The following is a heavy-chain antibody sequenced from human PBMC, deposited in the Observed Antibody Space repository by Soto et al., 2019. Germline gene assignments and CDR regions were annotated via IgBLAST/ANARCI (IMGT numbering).Heavy chain of an antibody. J-gene: IGHJ4*02. Sequence: ASVKGSFKPSGYTFSGHYIHWVRHAPQQGPEWMGEIGPESGATRYAEKFRGRVTMTMDTSITTVYMELRNLGPDDTAVYYCGRGRSGQIVIFYWGQGTPVTVSS. CDR2: IGPESGAT. D-gene: IGHD3-3*02. V-gene: IGHV1-2*02. CDR1: GYTFSGHY. CDR3: GRGRSGQIVIFY.